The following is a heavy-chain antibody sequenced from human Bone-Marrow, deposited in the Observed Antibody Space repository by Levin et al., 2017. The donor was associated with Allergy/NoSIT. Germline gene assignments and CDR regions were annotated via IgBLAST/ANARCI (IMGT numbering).Heavy chain of an antibody. CDR3: ARNYYYNSSGNFVFAY. Sequence: GGSLRLSCAASGFTFSDFWMSWVRQAPGKGLEWVAKIKEDGSEKHHVDSVKGRFTISRDNAKNSLYLQMNSLRAEDTAVYYCARNYYYNSSGNFVFAYWGQGTLVTVSS. V-gene: IGHV3-7*01. J-gene: IGHJ4*02. CDR2: IKEDGSEK. D-gene: IGHD3-22*01. CDR1: GFTFSDFW.